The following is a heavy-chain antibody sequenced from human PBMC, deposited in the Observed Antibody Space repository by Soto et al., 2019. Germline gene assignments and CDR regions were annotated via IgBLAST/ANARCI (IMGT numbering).Heavy chain of an antibody. J-gene: IGHJ4*02. Sequence: PGGSLRLSCAASGFTFSSYGMHWVRQAPGKGLEWVAVIWYDGSNKYYADSVKGRFTISRDNSKNTLYLQMNSLRAEDTAVYYCARGNMYYYDSSGPTHYWGQGTLVTVSS. CDR2: IWYDGSNK. D-gene: IGHD3-22*01. CDR3: ARGNMYYYDSSGPTHY. V-gene: IGHV3-33*01. CDR1: GFTFSSYG.